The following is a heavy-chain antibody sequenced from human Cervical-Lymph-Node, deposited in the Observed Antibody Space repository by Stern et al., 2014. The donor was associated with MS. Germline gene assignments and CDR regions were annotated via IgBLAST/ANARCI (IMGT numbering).Heavy chain of an antibody. J-gene: IGHJ4*02. D-gene: IGHD2-15*01. V-gene: IGHV3-30*04. CDR3: ATKAPPYCSGASCYEY. CDR1: GFTFSSLA. CDR2: ISYDGSKE. Sequence: VQLLESGGGVVQPGRSLRLSCAASGFTFSSLAMHWVRQAPGKGLEWVSLISYDGSKEYHADSVQGRFTISRDNSKNTLYLQLNSLRVEDTAVYYCATKAPPYCSGASCYEYWGQGTLVTVSS.